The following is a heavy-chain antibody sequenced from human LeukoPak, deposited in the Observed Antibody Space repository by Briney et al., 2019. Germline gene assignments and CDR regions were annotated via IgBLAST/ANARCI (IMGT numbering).Heavy chain of an antibody. D-gene: IGHD6-13*01. CDR2: IRYDGSNK. V-gene: IGHV3-30*02. CDR1: GFTFSSYG. CDR3: AKDRDFIAAAGSDNWFDP. J-gene: IGHJ5*02. Sequence: GGSLRLSCAASGFTFSSYGMHWVRQAPGKGLEWVAFIRYDGSNKYYADSVKGRFTIFRDNSKNTLYLQMNSLRAEDTAVYYCAKDRDFIAAAGSDNWFDPWGQGTLVTVSS.